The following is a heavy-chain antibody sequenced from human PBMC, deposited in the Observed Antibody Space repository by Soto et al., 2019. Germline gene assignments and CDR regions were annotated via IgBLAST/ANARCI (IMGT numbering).Heavy chain of an antibody. CDR2: IYFSRDA. V-gene: IGHV4-31*03. Sequence: QVQLQESGPGLVKPSQTVSLTCTVSGDSITSGGHYWSWIRQHPGKGLEWIGYIYFSRDANYNPSLRSRVSLSIDMSENQFSLTLTSVTAADTAIYFCARTNYYASSGDYVGLDYWGQGILVTVSS. CDR1: GDSITSGGHY. CDR3: ARTNYYASSGDYVGLDY. D-gene: IGHD3-22*01. J-gene: IGHJ4*02.